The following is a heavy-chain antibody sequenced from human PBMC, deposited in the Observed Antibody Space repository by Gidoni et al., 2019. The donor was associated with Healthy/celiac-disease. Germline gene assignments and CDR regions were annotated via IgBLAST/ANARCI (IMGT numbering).Heavy chain of an antibody. J-gene: IGHJ4*02. CDR1: GFTFRDYY. CDR3: ARAGGKLRYFDWLPGDY. V-gene: IGHV3-11*01. CDR2: ISSSGSTI. D-gene: IGHD3-9*01. Sequence: QVQLVESGGGLVKPGGSRRLSCAASGFTFRDYYMSWIRQAPWKGLEWVSYISSSGSTIYYADSVKGRFTISRDNAKNSLYLQMNSLRAEDTAVYYCARAGGKLRYFDWLPGDYWGQGTLVTVSS.